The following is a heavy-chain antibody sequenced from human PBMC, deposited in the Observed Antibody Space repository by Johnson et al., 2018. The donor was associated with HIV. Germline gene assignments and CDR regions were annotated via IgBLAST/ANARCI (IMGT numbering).Heavy chain of an antibody. D-gene: IGHD3-3*01. CDR2: IRYDGSNK. CDR3: VRDRIWSDAFDI. J-gene: IGHJ3*02. V-gene: IGHV3-30*02. Sequence: VQLMESGGGVVQPGGSLRLSCAASGFTFSSYGMHWVRQAPGKGLEWVAIIRYDGSNKYYADSVKGRFTISRDNAKNTLYLQMNSLRAEDTAVYYCVRDRIWSDAFDIWGKGTIVTVSS. CDR1: GFTFSSYG.